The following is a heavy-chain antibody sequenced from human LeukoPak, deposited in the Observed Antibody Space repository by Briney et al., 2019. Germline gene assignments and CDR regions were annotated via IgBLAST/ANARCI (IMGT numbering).Heavy chain of an antibody. CDR1: GFTFSGSA. Sequence: GGSLRLSCAASGFTFSGSAMHWVRQAPGKGLEWVAVIANDGRDKKYADSVRGRFTISRDNSKNTVYLQMNSLRAEDTAVFYCVKDMKIKAAGYYFDYWGQGTLVTVSS. J-gene: IGHJ4*02. CDR2: IANDGRDK. V-gene: IGHV3-30*04. D-gene: IGHD6-13*01. CDR3: VKDMKIKAAGYYFDY.